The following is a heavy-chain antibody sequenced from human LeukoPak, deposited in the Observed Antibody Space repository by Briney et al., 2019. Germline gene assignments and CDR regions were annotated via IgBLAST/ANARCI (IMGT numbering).Heavy chain of an antibody. J-gene: IGHJ4*02. V-gene: IGHV3-48*04. CDR2: ISPTGSTI. Sequence: GGSLRLSCAASGFTLSSYSMNWVRQAPGKGPEWVSYISPTGSTIYYADSVKGRFTISRDNAKNSLYLQMNSLRAEDTAVYYCARDRSPGNFDYWGQGTLVTVSS. CDR3: ARDRSPGNFDY. D-gene: IGHD3-10*01. CDR1: GFTLSSYS.